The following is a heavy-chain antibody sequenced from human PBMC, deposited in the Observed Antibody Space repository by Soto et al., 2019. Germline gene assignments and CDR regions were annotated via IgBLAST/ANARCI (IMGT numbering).Heavy chain of an antibody. Sequence: GGSLRLSCAASGFTFSSYAMSWVRQAPGKGLEWVSAISGSGGSTYYADSVKGRFTISRDNSKNTLYLQMNSLRAEDTAVYYCAKDTRTDIVVVPDAIRAYYGMDVWGQGTTVTVSS. J-gene: IGHJ6*02. CDR2: ISGSGGST. D-gene: IGHD2-2*02. CDR3: AKDTRTDIVVVPDAIRAYYGMDV. V-gene: IGHV3-23*01. CDR1: GFTFSSYA.